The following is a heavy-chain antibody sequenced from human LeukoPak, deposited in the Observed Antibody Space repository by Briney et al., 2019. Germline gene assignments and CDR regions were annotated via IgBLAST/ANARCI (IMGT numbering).Heavy chain of an antibody. CDR1: GGSISSHY. CDR2: IYYSGST. Sequence: SETLSLTCTVSGGSISSHYWSWIRQPPGKGLEWIGYIYYSGSTNHNPSLKSRVTISVDTSKNQFSLKLSSVTAADTAVYYCARGYTPWNYWFDPWGQGTLVTVSS. J-gene: IGHJ5*02. CDR3: ARGYTPWNYWFDP. D-gene: IGHD1-7*01. V-gene: IGHV4-59*11.